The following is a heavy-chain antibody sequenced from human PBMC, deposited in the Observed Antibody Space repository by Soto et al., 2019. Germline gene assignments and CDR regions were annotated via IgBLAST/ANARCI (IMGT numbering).Heavy chain of an antibody. CDR2: INHSGST. CDR1: GGSFSGYY. CDR3: ALAGTPENVFDY. Sequence: QVQLQQWGAGLLKPSETLSLTCAVYGGSFSGYYWSWIRQPPGKGLEWIGEINHSGSTNYNPSLKSRVTISVDTSKNQFSLKLSSGTAADTAVYYCALAGTPENVFDYWGQGTLVTVSS. J-gene: IGHJ4*02. V-gene: IGHV4-34*01. D-gene: IGHD6-19*01.